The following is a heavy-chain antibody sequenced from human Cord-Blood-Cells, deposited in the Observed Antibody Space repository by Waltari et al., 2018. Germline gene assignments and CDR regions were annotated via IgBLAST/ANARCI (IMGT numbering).Heavy chain of an antibody. CDR1: GFSLSTSGVG. J-gene: IGHJ4*02. V-gene: IGHV2-5*02. Sequence: QITLKESGPTLVKPTQTLTLTCTFSGFSLSTSGVGVGWIRQPPGKALGWLSLIDWDDDKRHSPSLKRRLTINRATSKNLVVLQMTNMDPVDTDTYYGAHRRLSSFDYWGQATLVTVAS. CDR2: IDWDDDK. D-gene: IGHD3-10*01. CDR3: AHRRLSSFDY.